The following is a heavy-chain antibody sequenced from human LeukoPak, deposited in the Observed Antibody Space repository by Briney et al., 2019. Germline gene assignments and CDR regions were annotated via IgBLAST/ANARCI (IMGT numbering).Heavy chain of an antibody. CDR1: GYTFTSYD. V-gene: IGHV1-8*02. Sequence: ASVKVSCKASGYTFTSYDINWVRQATGQGLEWMGWVNPNSGNTGYAQKFQGRVTMTRDTSTSTVYMELSSLRSEDTAVYYCARDDFRAYSGHAFDIWGQGTMVTVSS. J-gene: IGHJ3*02. CDR2: VNPNSGNT. D-gene: IGHD3/OR15-3a*01. CDR3: ARDDFRAYSGHAFDI.